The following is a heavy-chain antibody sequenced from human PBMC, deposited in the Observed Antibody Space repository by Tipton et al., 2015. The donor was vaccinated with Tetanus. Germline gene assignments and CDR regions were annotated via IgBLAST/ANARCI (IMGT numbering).Heavy chain of an antibody. CDR3: ARPGGSSWYTHYLDY. CDR2: IYYSGST. J-gene: IGHJ4*02. V-gene: IGHV4-39*01. D-gene: IGHD6-13*01. Sequence: TLSLTCTVSGGSISSSSYFWGWIRQLPGKGLEWIGSIYYSGSTYYNPSLKSRVTISVDTSKNQFSLKLSSVTAADTAVYYCARPGGSSWYTHYLDYWGQGTLVTVSS. CDR1: GGSISSSSYF.